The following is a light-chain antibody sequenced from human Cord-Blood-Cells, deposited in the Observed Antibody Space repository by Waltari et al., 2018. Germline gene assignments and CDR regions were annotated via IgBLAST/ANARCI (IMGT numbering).Light chain of an antibody. V-gene: IGLV3-25*03. CDR1: ALPKQY. J-gene: IGLJ1*01. CDR2: KDS. Sequence: SYELTQPPSVSVSPGQTARITCSGDALPKQYASWYQQKPGQAPVLVIYKDSERPSGIPGRVSGSSSGTTVTLTISGVQAEDEADYYCQSADSSGTYYVFGTGTKVTVL. CDR3: QSADSSGTYYV.